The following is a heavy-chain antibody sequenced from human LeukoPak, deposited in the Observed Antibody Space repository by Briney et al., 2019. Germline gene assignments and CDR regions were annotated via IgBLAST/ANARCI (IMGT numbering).Heavy chain of an antibody. Sequence: ASVRVSCKASGYTFTNYDVNWLRLASGQGLEWMGWLNPNNGKSGCAQKFQGRVTISRDTSINTVYLDLSSLRSEDTAIYYCARRARDCRRTNCLDYYYHTDVWGKGTTVTVSS. CDR1: GYTFTNYD. V-gene: IGHV1-8*01. CDR3: ARRARDCRRTNCLDYYYHTDV. D-gene: IGHD2-2*01. J-gene: IGHJ6*03. CDR2: LNPNNGKS.